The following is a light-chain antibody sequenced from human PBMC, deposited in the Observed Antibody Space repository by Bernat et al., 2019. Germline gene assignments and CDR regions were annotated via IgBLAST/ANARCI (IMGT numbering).Light chain of an antibody. CDR1: QSISDW. Sequence: DIQMTQSPSTLSASVGDRVTITCRASQSISDWLAWYQQKPGKAPKLLIYKASSLESGVPSRFSGSGSATEFTLTISSLQPDDSAMYYCQQYKYYITFGQGTRLEIK. J-gene: IGKJ5*01. CDR3: QQYKYYIT. V-gene: IGKV1-5*03. CDR2: KAS.